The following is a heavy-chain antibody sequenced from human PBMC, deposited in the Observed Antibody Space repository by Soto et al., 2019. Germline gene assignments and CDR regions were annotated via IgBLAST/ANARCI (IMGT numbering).Heavy chain of an antibody. J-gene: IGHJ4*02. D-gene: IGHD6-13*01. Sequence: SETLSLTCAVYGESFSGYYWSWIRQSPGKGLEWIGYIYYTGSTHYNPSLKSRLFTSLDTSKNQFSLQLTSVTAADTAVYYCASLRSRWNIDYWGQGTLVTVSS. CDR1: GESFSGYY. CDR2: IYYTGST. V-gene: IGHV4-34*01. CDR3: ASLRSRWNIDY.